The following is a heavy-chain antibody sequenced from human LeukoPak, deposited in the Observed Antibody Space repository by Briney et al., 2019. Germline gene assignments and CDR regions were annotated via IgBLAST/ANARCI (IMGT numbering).Heavy chain of an antibody. CDR2: ISGSGDST. D-gene: IGHD5/OR15-5a*01. CDR3: AKLFSAVSTKFEY. J-gene: IGHJ4*02. V-gene: IGHV3-23*01. Sequence: EGSLRLSCAASGFIFSSYAMSWVRQAPGKGLEWVSAISGSGDSTYYADSVKGRFTISRDNSKNTLHLQMNSLRAEDTAIYYCAKLFSAVSTKFEYWGQGTQVTVSS. CDR1: GFIFSSYA.